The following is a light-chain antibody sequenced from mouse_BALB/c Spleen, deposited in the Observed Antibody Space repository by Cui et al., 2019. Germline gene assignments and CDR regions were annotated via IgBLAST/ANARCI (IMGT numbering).Light chain of an antibody. CDR2: RTS. Sequence: EIVPNQSQTTMAASPGEKMTNTCSASPSISNNYLHGYQQKPGFSPKLLIYRTSNLASGVPARFSGSGSGTSYSLTIGTMEAEDVATYYCQQCNTIPFTFGAGTKLEIK. CDR3: QQCNTIPFT. J-gene: IGKJ4*01. CDR1: PSISNNY. V-gene: IGKV4-91*01.